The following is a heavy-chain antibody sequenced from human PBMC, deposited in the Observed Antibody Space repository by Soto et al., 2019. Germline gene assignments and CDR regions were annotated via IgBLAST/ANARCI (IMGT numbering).Heavy chain of an antibody. V-gene: IGHV4-59*01. CDR1: GGSISSYY. J-gene: IGHJ3*02. Sequence: QVQLQESGPGLVKPSETLSLTCTVSGGSISSYYWSWIRQPPGKGLEWIAYIYNSGRTQYNPSLKSRVTISVDPAKNQLSLKLSSVTAADTAVYYCARDSLRFDTSDDYYDAFDIWGGGTMVVVAS. CDR2: IYNSGRT. CDR3: ARDSLRFDTSDDYYDAFDI. D-gene: IGHD3-22*01.